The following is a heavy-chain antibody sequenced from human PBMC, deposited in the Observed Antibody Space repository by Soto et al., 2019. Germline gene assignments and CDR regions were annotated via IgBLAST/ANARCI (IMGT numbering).Heavy chain of an antibody. Sequence: QLQLIQSGPGLVKPSETLSLTCSVSGGSLSAFYWTWIRQPPGKGLEWIGYIYSSATTNYSPSLRGRVSISTDASRNEFSLRLTSVTPADTAVYYCARGSGSFPARFDSWGQGTLVIVSP. D-gene: IGHD3-10*01. J-gene: IGHJ4*02. CDR2: IYSSATT. V-gene: IGHV4-59*01. CDR3: ARGSGSFPARFDS. CDR1: GGSLSAFY.